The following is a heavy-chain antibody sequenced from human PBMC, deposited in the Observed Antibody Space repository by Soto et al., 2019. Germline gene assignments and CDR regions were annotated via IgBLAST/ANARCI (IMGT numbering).Heavy chain of an antibody. CDR2: MYWNEDR. V-gene: IGHV2-5*01. J-gene: IGHJ6*02. CDR1: GFSLTSSGAG. Sequence: HITLKESGHTLVKPTQTLTLTCTFSGFSLTSSGAGVGWIRQPPGRSLERLAGMYWNEDRRRSPSLESRLIITKDTSKNQVVVTMTNRDPVDTATYYCIYRRALYDYHGLDVWGQGTPVTVSS. CDR3: IYRRALYDYHGLDV. D-gene: IGHD3-16*01.